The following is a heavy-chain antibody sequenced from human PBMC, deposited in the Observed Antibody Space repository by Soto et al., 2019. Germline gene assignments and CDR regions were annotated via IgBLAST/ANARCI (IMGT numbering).Heavy chain of an antibody. D-gene: IGHD3-22*01. CDR3: AKVGYGYDSSGYYMNPFDY. J-gene: IGHJ4*02. CDR2: ISGSGGST. Sequence: GGSLRLSCAASGFTFSSYSISWVRQAPWKGLEWVSAISGSGGSTYYADSVKGRFTISRDNSKNTLYLQMNSLRAEDTAVYYCAKVGYGYDSSGYYMNPFDYGGQGTPVNVSS. CDR1: GFTFSSYS. V-gene: IGHV3-23*01.